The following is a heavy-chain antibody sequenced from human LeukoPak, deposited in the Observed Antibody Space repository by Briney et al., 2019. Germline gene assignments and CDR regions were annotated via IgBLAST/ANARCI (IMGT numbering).Heavy chain of an antibody. CDR3: ARGPQDYYDSSGEKYYFDY. D-gene: IGHD3-22*01. J-gene: IGHJ4*02. Sequence: PGGSLRLSCAASGFTFSSYWMSWVRQAPGKGLEWVANIKQDGSEKYYVDSVKGRFTISRDNAKNSLYLQMNSLRAEDTAVYYCARGPQDYYDSSGEKYYFDYWGQGTLVTVSS. V-gene: IGHV3-7*01. CDR2: IKQDGSEK. CDR1: GFTFSSYW.